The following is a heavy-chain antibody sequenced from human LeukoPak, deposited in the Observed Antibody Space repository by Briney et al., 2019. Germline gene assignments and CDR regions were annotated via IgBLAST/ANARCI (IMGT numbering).Heavy chain of an antibody. V-gene: IGHV4-59*12. CDR2: IYHSGST. D-gene: IGHD2-21*02. CDR1: GGSISSYY. J-gene: IGHJ6*02. Sequence: SETLSLTCTVSGGSISSYYWSWIRQPPGKGLEWIGYIYHSGSTNYNPSLKSRVTISVDTSKNQFSLKLSSVTAADTAVYYCARVAQVTPARSYYYYGMDVWGQGTTVTVSS. CDR3: ARVAQVTPARSYYYYGMDV.